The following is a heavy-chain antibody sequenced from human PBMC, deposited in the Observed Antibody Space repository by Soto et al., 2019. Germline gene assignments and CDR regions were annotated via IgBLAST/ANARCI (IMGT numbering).Heavy chain of an antibody. CDR3: ARVFVVVPAVGWFDP. D-gene: IGHD2-2*01. J-gene: IGHJ5*02. V-gene: IGHV1-69*06. CDR1: GGTFSSYA. Sequence: QVQLVQSGAEVKKPGSSVKVSCKASGGTFSSYAISWVRQAPGQGLEWMGGIIPIFGTANYAQKFQGGVTITADKSTCTDYMELSSLRSEDTAVYYCARVFVVVPAVGWFDPWGQGTLVTVSS. CDR2: IIPIFGTA.